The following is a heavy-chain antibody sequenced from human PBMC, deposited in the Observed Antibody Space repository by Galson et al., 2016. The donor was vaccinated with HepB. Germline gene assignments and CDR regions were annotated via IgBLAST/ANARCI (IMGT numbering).Heavy chain of an antibody. D-gene: IGHD4-17*01. J-gene: IGHJ4*02. Sequence: SLRLSCAASGFTVSNNYMTWGRQAPGKGLEYVSVIYSGGTTYYADSVKGRFTISRDNSQNSLFLQMNTLRAEDTAVYFCARGVYGDHGWFDYWGQGTLVTVSS. CDR1: GFTVSNNY. V-gene: IGHV3-66*02. CDR3: ARGVYGDHGWFDY. CDR2: IYSGGTT.